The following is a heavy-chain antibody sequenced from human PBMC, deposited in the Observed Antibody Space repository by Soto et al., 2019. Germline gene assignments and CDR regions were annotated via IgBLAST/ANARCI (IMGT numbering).Heavy chain of an antibody. CDR3: AREDSIIIPAVSDF. J-gene: IGHJ4*02. D-gene: IGHD2-2*01. CDR2: ISKSDYT. Sequence: PGGSLRLSCTVSGFAFNNYGINWVRQAPGKGLEWVSSISKSDYTYYSDSVTGRFTISRDNVKNSVSLQMNTLRVEDTAVYYCAREDSIIIPAVSDFWGQGTLVTVSS. V-gene: IGHV3-21*01. CDR1: GFAFNNYG.